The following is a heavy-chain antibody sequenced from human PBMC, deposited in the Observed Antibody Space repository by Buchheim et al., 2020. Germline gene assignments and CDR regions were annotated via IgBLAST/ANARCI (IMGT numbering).Heavy chain of an antibody. Sequence: QLQLQESGPGLVKPSETLFLTCTVSGGSISSNRYYWGWIRQPPGKGLEWIGNIYYSGITYYNPSLKSRVTISIDTSKNQFSLKLRSVTAADMAVYYCSRAVTAKYYGMDVWGQGTT. V-gene: IGHV4-39*07. D-gene: IGHD4-11*01. CDR2: IYYSGIT. CDR3: SRAVTAKYYGMDV. CDR1: GGSISSNRYY. J-gene: IGHJ6*02.